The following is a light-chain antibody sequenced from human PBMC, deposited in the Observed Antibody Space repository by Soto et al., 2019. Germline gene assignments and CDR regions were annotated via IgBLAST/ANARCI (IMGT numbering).Light chain of an antibody. Sequence: QPVLTQPASVSGSPGQSITIYCTGTSSDVGGYNYVSWYQQHPGKAPKLMIYEVSNRPSGVSNRFSGSKSGNTASLTISGLQAEDEADYYCSSYTSSSTVVFGGGTKLTVL. J-gene: IGLJ2*01. CDR2: EVS. CDR1: SSDVGGYNY. V-gene: IGLV2-14*01. CDR3: SSYTSSSTVV.